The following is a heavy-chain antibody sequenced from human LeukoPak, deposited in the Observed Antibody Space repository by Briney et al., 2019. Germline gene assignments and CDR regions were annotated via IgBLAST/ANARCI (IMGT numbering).Heavy chain of an antibody. CDR1: GGTFSSYA. CDR2: IIPIFGTA. CDR3: ARFPVLSGDYAMWFDP. J-gene: IGHJ5*02. D-gene: IGHD4-17*01. Sequence: SVKVSCKASGGTFSSYAISWVRQAPGQGLEWMGGIIPIFGTANYAQKFQGRVTITADESTSTAYMELSSLRSEDTAVYYCARFPVLSGDYAMWFDPWGQGTLVTVSS. V-gene: IGHV1-69*13.